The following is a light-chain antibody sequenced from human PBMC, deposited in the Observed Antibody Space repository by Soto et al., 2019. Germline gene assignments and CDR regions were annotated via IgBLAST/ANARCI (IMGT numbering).Light chain of an antibody. CDR2: SAS. CDR3: QQYGSSPPYT. V-gene: IGKV3-20*01. J-gene: IGKJ2*01. Sequence: EIVLTQSPGTLSLSPGDEATLSCRASQSISSKFLAWYQQKRGQAPTLLIYSASRRATGIPDRFSCGGYGTDFTLTCSRLEPEDFEVYYCQQYGSSPPYTFGQGTKLDIK. CDR1: QSISSKF.